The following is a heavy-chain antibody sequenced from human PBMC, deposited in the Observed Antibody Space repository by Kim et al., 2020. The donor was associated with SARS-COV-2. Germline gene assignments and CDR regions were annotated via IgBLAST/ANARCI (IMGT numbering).Heavy chain of an antibody. V-gene: IGHV5-51*01. D-gene: IGHD6-13*01. CDR2: IYAGDSQT. J-gene: IGHJ6*02. CDR3: ARPRYSTSWYGMDV. Sequence: GESLKISCEGYGFYFSNYWIAWVRQMPGKGLEWMGMIYAGDSQTRYSPSFQGQVTISVDKSIGTAYLQWSSLQASDTAKYYCARPRYSTSWYGMDVWGQGTTGTLPS. CDR1: GFYFSNYW.